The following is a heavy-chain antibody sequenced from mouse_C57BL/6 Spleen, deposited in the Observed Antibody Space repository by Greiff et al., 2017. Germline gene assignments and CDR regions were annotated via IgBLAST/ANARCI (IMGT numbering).Heavy chain of an antibody. CDR3: AGNYYGSPFDY. CDR1: GYTFTDYN. CDR2: INPNNGGT. D-gene: IGHD1-1*01. V-gene: IGHV1-22*01. J-gene: IGHJ2*01. Sequence: EVQLQQSGPELVKPGASVKMSCKASGYTFTDYNMHWVKQSHGKSLEWIGYINPNNGGTSYNQKFKGKATLTVNKSSSTAYMELRSLTSEDSAVYYCAGNYYGSPFDYWGQGTTLTVSS.